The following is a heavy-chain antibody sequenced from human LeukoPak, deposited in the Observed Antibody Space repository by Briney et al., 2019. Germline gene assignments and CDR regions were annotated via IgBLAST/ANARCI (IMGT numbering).Heavy chain of an antibody. J-gene: IGHJ4*02. V-gene: IGHV3-43*02. CDR2: ISEDGSRT. CDR1: GFTFDEYA. Sequence: PGGSLRLSCAASGFTFDEYAIHWVRQAPGKGLEWVSLISEDGSRTYYADSVRGRFTISRDNSKYSLYLQMNSLRTENTAFYYCAKDLTQLYLAFDYWGQGTLVTVSS. CDR3: AKDLTQLYLAFDY. D-gene: IGHD5-18*01.